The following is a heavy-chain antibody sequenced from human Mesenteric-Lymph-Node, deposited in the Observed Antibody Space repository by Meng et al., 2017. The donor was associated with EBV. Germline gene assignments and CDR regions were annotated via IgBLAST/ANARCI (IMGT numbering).Heavy chain of an antibody. Sequence: EVQRVESGGGLIQPGGSLRLSCVASGFTVSSHYMSWVRQAPGMGLEWVSLIYTGGNTFYAHSVKGRFTVSRDNSKNTLYLQMNSLRDEDTAFYYCAKVVQGFGWFDPWGQGTLVTVSS. CDR3: AKVVQGFGWFDP. CDR2: IYTGGNT. CDR1: GFTVSSHY. D-gene: IGHD3-16*01. V-gene: IGHV3-53*01. J-gene: IGHJ5*01.